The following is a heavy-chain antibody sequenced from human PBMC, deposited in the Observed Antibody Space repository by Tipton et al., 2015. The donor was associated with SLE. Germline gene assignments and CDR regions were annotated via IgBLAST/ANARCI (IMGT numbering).Heavy chain of an antibody. D-gene: IGHD1-26*01. V-gene: IGHV4-59*01. CDR2: IYYSGST. J-gene: IGHJ3*02. CDR3: ARDPKTEPLAAFDI. CDR1: GFTFSSYA. Sequence: LRLSCAASGFTFSSYAMSWVRQAPGKGLEWIGYIYYSGSTNYNPSLKSRVTISVDTSKNQFSLKLSSVTAADTGVYYCARDPKTEPLAAFDIWGQGAMLTVSS.